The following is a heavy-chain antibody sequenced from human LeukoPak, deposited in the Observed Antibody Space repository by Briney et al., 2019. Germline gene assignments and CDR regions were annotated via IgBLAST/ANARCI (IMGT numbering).Heavy chain of an antibody. V-gene: IGHV4-34*01. CDR1: GGSLSGYY. J-gene: IGHJ5*02. CDR2: INDSGST. D-gene: IGHD2-21*02. CDR3: ARTRRSRVTAPNWFDP. Sequence: SETLSLTCAVYGGSLSGYYWTWIRRPPGKRLEWIAEINDSGSTNYNPSLKSRVTISIDTSKNQFSLKVNSVTAADTAVYYCARTRRSRVTAPNWFDPWGQGTLVTVSS.